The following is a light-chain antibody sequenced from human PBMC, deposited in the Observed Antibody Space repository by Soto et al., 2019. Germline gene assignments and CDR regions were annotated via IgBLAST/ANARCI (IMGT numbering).Light chain of an antibody. J-gene: IGKJ1*01. V-gene: IGKV1-39*01. Sequence: DIPMTQSPSSLSASVGDGVTINCGASQDITSSLNWYQQKPGKAPNLLIYASSTLQSGVPSRFSGSGSGTDFTLTISSLQPEDFASYFCQQSYSTPGTFGQGTKVDIK. CDR1: QDITSS. CDR2: ASS. CDR3: QQSYSTPGT.